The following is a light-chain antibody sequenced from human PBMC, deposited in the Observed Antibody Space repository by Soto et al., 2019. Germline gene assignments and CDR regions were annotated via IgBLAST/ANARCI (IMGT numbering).Light chain of an antibody. V-gene: IGKV3-15*01. CDR3: QQYNNWPLT. CDR2: GAS. Sequence: EIVMTQSPATLSVSPGERATLSCRASQSVSSDLAWYHQKPGQAPRLLIYGASTRATGIPARFSGSGSGTEFTLTVSSLQSEDFAFYYCQQYNNWPLTFGGGTKVEL. J-gene: IGKJ4*01. CDR1: QSVSSD.